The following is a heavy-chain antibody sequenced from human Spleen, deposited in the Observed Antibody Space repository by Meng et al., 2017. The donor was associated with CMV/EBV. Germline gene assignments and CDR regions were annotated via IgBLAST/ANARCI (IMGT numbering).Heavy chain of an antibody. CDR1: GFTFSSYG. V-gene: IGHV3-30*02. CDR2: IRYDGSNK. D-gene: IGHD2-2*01. Sequence: SGFTFSSYGMHWIRQAPGKGLEWVAFIRYDGSNKYYADSVKGRFTISRDNSQNTLYLQMNSLRAEDTAVYYCAKAIVVVPAAKGSDYWGQGTLVTVSS. J-gene: IGHJ4*02. CDR3: AKAIVVVPAAKGSDY.